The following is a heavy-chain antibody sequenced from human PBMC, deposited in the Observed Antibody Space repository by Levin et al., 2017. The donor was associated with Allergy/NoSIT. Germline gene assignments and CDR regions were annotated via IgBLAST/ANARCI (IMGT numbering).Heavy chain of an antibody. J-gene: IGHJ4*02. V-gene: IGHV1-18*01. CDR1: GYTFTSYG. D-gene: IGHD3-9*01. CDR3: ARDLPIDILTGYYPLSKFDY. Sequence: GESLKISCKASGYTFTSYGISWVRQAPGQGLEWMGWISAYNGNTNYAQKLQGRVTMTTDTSTSTAYMELRSLRSDDTAVYYCARDLPIDILTGYYPLSKFDYWGQGTLVTVSS. CDR2: ISAYNGNT.